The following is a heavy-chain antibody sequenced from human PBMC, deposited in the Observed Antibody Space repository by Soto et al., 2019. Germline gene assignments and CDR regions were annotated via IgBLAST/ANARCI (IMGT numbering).Heavy chain of an antibody. CDR2: IYKSATT. Sequence: SWTLSLTCSVSGDSISTVDYFWAWIRQPPGQALEYIGYIYKSATTYYNPSFEGRVAISLDTSKSHFSLNVTSVTAADTAVYFCARGRYCLSGRYFPNWFDYWGQGTLATVS. J-gene: IGHJ5*01. V-gene: IGHV4-30-4*01. CDR3: ARGRYCLSGRYFPNWFDY. CDR1: GDSISTVDYF. D-gene: IGHD2-15*01.